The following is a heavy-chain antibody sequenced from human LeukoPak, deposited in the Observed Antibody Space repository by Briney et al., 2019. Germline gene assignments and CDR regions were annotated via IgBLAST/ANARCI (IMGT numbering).Heavy chain of an antibody. CDR2: INGGGSST. J-gene: IGHJ4*02. CDR3: ARESEIPDY. Sequence: GGSLRLSCAASGFTLSNYWMHWVRQAPGKGLVWVSRINGGGSSTTYADSVKGRFTTSRDNAKNTLYLQMNSLRGEDTAVYYCARESEIPDYWGQGTLVTVSS. CDR1: GFTLSNYW. D-gene: IGHD2-2*02. V-gene: IGHV3-74*01.